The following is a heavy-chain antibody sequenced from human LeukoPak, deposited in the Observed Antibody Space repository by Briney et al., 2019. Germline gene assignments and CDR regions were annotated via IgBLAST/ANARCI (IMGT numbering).Heavy chain of an antibody. J-gene: IGHJ4*02. CDR2: ISSGGSTI. V-gene: IGHV3-48*03. CDR1: GFTFSNYE. CDR3: ASGYGSGSDDYLDY. D-gene: IGHD3-10*01. Sequence: PGGSLRLSCAASGFTFSNYEMNWVRQAPGKGLEWVSYISSGGSTIYYADSVKGRFTISRDNAKNSLYLQVNSLRAEDTAVYYCASGYGSGSDDYLDYWGQGALVTVSS.